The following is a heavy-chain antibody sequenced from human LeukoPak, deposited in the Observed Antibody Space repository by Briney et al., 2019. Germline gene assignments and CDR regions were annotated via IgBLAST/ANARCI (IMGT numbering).Heavy chain of an antibody. V-gene: IGHV3-9*01. CDR3: AKDRVYGPTSYGMDV. CDR1: GFTFDDYA. Sequence: QPGRSLRLSCVASGFTFDDYAMHWVRQAPGKGLEWVSGISWNSGSIGYADSVKGRFTISRDNAKNSLYLQMNSLRAEDTALYYCAKDRVYGPTSYGMDVWAKGPRSPSP. D-gene: IGHD5/OR15-5a*01. J-gene: IGHJ6*02. CDR2: ISWNSGSI.